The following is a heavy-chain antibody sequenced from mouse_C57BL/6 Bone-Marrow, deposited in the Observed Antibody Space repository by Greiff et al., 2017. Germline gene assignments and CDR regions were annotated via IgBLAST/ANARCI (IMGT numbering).Heavy chain of an antibody. V-gene: IGHV1-69*01. D-gene: IGHD2-3*01. CDR2: IDPSDSYT. J-gene: IGHJ3*01. CDR3: AKGDGYRFAY. CDR1: GYTFTSYW. Sequence: QVQLQQPGAELVMPGASVKLSCKASGYTFTSYWMHWVKQRPGQGLEWIGEIDPSDSYTNYNQKFKGKSTLTVDKSSSTASMQLSSLTSEDSAVYYCAKGDGYRFAYWGQGTLVTVSA.